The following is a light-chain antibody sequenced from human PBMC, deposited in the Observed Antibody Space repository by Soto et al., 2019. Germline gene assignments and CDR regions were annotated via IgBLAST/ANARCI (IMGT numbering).Light chain of an antibody. J-gene: IGKJ5*01. CDR1: QSVSSSY. CDR2: GAS. CDR3: QQYGSSPGIT. V-gene: IGKV3-20*01. Sequence: EIVLTQSPGTLSLSPGERATLSCRASQSVSSSYLAWYQQKPGQAPRLLIYGASGRATGTPDRFSGSGSGTDFTLTISRLEPEDFAVYYCQQYGSSPGITFGQGTRLEIK.